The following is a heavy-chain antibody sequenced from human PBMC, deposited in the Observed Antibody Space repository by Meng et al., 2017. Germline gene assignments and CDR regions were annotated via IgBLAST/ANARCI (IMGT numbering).Heavy chain of an antibody. D-gene: IGHD6-13*01. CDR3: ARIQSARGYSSSLSHFDY. V-gene: IGHV1-2*06. CDR1: GYTFPDYW. CDR2: INPKSGDT. J-gene: IGHJ4*02. Sequence: ASVKVSCKASGYTFPDYWLHWVRRAPGQGLEWMGRINPKSGDTHYAQRFQGRVTMTGDTSISTAYLQWSSLKASDTAMYYCARIQSARGYSSSLSHFDYWGQGTLVTVSS.